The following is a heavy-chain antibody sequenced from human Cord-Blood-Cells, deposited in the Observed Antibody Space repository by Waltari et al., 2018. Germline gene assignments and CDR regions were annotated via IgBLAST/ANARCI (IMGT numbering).Heavy chain of an antibody. CDR3: ARPDYSNWYFDL. Sequence: GLEWMGGIIPIFGTANHAQKFQGRVTITADESTSTAYMELSSLRSEDTAVYYCARPDYSNWYFDLWGRGTLVTVSS. CDR2: IIPIFGTA. J-gene: IGHJ2*01. D-gene: IGHD4-4*01. V-gene: IGHV1-69*01.